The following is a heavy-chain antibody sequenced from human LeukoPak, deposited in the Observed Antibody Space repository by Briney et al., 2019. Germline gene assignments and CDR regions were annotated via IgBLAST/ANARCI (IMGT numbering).Heavy chain of an antibody. D-gene: IGHD6-6*01. CDR2: IYHSGST. CDR1: GYSISSVYY. Sequence: PSETLSLTCTVSGYSISSVYYWGWIRQPPGKGLEWIGSIYHSGSTYYNPSLKRRVTISVDTSKNQFSLKLSSVTAADTAVYYCAREGSSSSWWYFDYWGQGTLVTVSS. V-gene: IGHV4-38-2*02. CDR3: AREGSSSSWWYFDY. J-gene: IGHJ4*02.